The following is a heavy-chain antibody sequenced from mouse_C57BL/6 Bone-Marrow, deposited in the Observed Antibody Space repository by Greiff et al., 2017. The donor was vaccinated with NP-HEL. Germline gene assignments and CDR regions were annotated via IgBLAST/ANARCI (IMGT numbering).Heavy chain of an antibody. Sequence: VQLKESGPELVKPGASVKISCKASGYSFTGYYMNWVKQSPEKSLEWIGEINPSTGGTTYNQKFKAKATLTVDKSSSTAYMQLKSLTSEDSAVYYCARRHYGYPWFAYWGQGTLVTVSA. CDR1: GYSFTGYY. J-gene: IGHJ3*01. V-gene: IGHV1-42*01. CDR3: ARRHYGYPWFAY. CDR2: INPSTGGT. D-gene: IGHD2-2*01.